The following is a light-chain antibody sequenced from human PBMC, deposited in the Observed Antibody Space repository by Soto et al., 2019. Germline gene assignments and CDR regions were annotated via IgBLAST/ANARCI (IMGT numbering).Light chain of an antibody. CDR2: KVS. CDR1: QSLVYSNGNTY. CDR3: MQGTHWIT. V-gene: IGKV2-30*01. J-gene: IGKJ5*01. Sequence: VVLTQSPLSLPVTLGQPASISCRSSQSLVYSNGNTYLNWFHQRPCQSPRRLSYKVSNRDSGVPDRFSGSGSGTDFILTISRVEAEDDGVYYCMQGTHWITFGQGARLEMK.